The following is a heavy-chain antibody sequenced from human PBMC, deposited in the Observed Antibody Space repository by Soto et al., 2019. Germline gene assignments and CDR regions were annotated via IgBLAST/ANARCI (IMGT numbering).Heavy chain of an antibody. CDR3: AREVPAAVNWFDP. CDR2: IIPILGIA. V-gene: IGHV1-69*02. CDR1: GGTFSSYT. J-gene: IGHJ5*02. D-gene: IGHD2-2*01. Sequence: QVQLVQSGAEVKKPGSSVKVSCKASGGTFSSYTISWVRQAPGQGLEWMGRIIPILGIANYAQKFQGRVTITADKSTSTAYMELSSLRSEDTAVYYCAREVPAAVNWFDPWGQGTLVTVPS.